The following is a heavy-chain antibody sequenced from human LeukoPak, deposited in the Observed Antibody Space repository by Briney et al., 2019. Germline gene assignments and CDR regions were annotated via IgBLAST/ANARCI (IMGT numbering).Heavy chain of an antibody. Sequence: GGSLRLSCAASGFTFSTYAMHWVRQAPGKGLEYVSAISSNGGSTYYANSVKGRFTISRDNSKSTLYLQMGSLRAEDMAVYYCARDYCSTTSCLYDYWGQGTLVTVSS. CDR3: ARDYCSTTSCLYDY. CDR2: ISSNGGST. D-gene: IGHD2-2*01. CDR1: GFTFSTYA. V-gene: IGHV3-64*01. J-gene: IGHJ4*02.